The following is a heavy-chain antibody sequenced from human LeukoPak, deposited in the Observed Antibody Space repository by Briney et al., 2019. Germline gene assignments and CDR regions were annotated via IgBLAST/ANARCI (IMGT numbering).Heavy chain of an antibody. D-gene: IGHD1-1*01. CDR1: GFIFGAYA. Sequence: PGGSLRLSCAASGFIFGAYALHWVRQAPGKGLEWVAVISYDGINKYYVDSVKGRITISRDKSKNTVYLQMNRLRVEDTAVYYCARDAGTDGTYFDYWGQGTLVTVST. CDR2: ISYDGINK. CDR3: ARDAGTDGTYFDY. V-gene: IGHV3-30*04. J-gene: IGHJ4*02.